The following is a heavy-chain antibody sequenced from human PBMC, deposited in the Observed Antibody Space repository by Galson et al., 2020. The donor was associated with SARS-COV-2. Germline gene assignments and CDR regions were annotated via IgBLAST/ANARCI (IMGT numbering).Heavy chain of an antibody. Sequence: KMSGPTLVKPTQTLTLTCNFSGFSLRLTGVGVGWIRQPPGQALEWLALIYWDDDKRYRPSLKSRLTITKDTSKNQVVLTMANMDPVDTGTYFCAHKPPGGPVADAFDVWGRGTMVTVSS. CDR3: AHKPPGGPVADAFDV. CDR1: GFSLRLTGVG. J-gene: IGHJ3*01. V-gene: IGHV2-5*02. CDR2: IYWDDDK. D-gene: IGHD3-10*01.